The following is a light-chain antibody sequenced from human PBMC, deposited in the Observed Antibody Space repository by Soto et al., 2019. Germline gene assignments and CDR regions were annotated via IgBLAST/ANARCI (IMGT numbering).Light chain of an antibody. V-gene: IGLV2-23*01. CDR1: SSDVGSYNL. Sequence: QSALTQPASVSGSPGQSITIPCTGTSSDVGSYNLVSWYQQHPGKAPKFLIYEGSKRPSGVSNRFSGSTSGYTASLTISGLQAEDEAHYYCCSYASSTTLVFGGGTKLTVL. CDR3: CSYASSTTLV. CDR2: EGS. J-gene: IGLJ2*01.